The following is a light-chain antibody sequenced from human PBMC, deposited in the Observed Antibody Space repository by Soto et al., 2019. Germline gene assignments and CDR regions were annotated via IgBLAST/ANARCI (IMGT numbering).Light chain of an antibody. CDR1: SSDIGSYDL. J-gene: IGLJ2*01. V-gene: IGLV2-23*02. CDR2: EVN. Sequence: QSALTQPASVSGSPGQSITISCTGTSSDIGSYDLVSWYQQHPGNAPRLIIYEVNKRPSGVSNRFSGSKSGNTASLTVSGLPAEDGDEYYCCSSATTTLFGGGTKLTVL. CDR3: CSSATTTL.